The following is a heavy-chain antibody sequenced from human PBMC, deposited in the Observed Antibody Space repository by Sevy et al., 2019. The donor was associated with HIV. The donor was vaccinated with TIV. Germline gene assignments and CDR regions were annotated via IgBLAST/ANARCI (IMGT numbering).Heavy chain of an antibody. Sequence: GESLKISCKASGYDFTTYWIGWVRQVPGKGLEWMGIIYPGDSDTIYSPSFQGQVTISVDKSITTAHLQWSSLNASDTAMYYCARGARGTLPSYYYYTLNVWGQGTTVTVSS. CDR2: IYPGDSDT. D-gene: IGHD3-10*01. V-gene: IGHV5-51*01. CDR3: ARGARGTLPSYYYYTLNV. CDR1: GYDFTTYW. J-gene: IGHJ6*02.